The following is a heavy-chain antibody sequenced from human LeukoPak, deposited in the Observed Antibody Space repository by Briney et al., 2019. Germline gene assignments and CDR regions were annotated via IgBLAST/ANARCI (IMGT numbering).Heavy chain of an antibody. CDR2: INPNSGGT. CDR1: GYTFTGYY. CDR3: ASISPSSRYFDL. Sequence: ASVKVSCKASGYTFTGYYMHWVRQAPGQGPEWMGRINPNSGGTNYAQKFQGRITMTRDTSISTAYMELSRLRSDDTAVYYCASISPSSRYFDLWGRGTLVTVSS. J-gene: IGHJ2*01. V-gene: IGHV1-2*06.